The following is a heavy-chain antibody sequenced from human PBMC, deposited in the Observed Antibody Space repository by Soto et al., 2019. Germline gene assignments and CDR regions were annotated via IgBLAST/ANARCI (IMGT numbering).Heavy chain of an antibody. V-gene: IGHV3-7*01. Sequence: GGSLRLSCAASGVTLSSYWMSWVRQAPGKGLEWVANINKDGSDAFYAGSVKGRFSMSRDNAKNSVYLEMNSLRDEDTAVYYCARNLPNPGELLTFDYWGQGTLVTVSS. J-gene: IGHJ4*02. D-gene: IGHD1-26*01. CDR2: INKDGSDA. CDR3: ARNLPNPGELLTFDY. CDR1: GVTLSSYW.